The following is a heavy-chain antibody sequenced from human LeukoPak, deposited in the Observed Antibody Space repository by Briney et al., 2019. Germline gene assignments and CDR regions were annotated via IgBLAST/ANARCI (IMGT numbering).Heavy chain of an antibody. J-gene: IGHJ4*02. D-gene: IGHD3-22*01. CDR3: TRTSWGYYDSSGYSYYFDY. CDR1: GFTFGDYA. Sequence: GGSLRLSCTASGFTFGDYAMSWFRQAPGKGLEWVGFIRSKAYGGTTEYAASVKGRFTISRDDSKSIAYLRMNSLKTEDTAVYYCTRTSWGYYDSSGYSYYFDYWGQGTLVTVSS. V-gene: IGHV3-49*03. CDR2: IRSKAYGGTT.